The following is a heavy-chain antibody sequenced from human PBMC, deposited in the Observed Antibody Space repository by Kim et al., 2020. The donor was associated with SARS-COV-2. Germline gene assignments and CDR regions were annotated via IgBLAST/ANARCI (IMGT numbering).Heavy chain of an antibody. D-gene: IGHD3-16*01. CDR2: INRSGGGT. J-gene: IGHJ4*02. V-gene: IGHV1-46*01. Sequence: ASVKVSCKASGFTFTFYSMHWVRQAPGQGLEWMGMINRSGGGTNYAQKFQGRVTMTGDTSTNTVYMELSSLISDDTAVYYCAKEGGHWGQGTLVTVSS. CDR1: GFTFTFYS. CDR3: AKEGGH.